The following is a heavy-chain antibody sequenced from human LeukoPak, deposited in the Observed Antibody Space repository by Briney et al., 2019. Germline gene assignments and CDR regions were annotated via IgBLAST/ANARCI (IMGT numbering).Heavy chain of an antibody. V-gene: IGHV1-2*06. Sequence: GASVKVSCKASGYTFTGYYMHWVRQAPGQGLEWMGRINPNSGGTNYAQKFQGRVTMTRDTSTSTVYMELSSLRSEDTAVYYCARGELRYFDWGFFDYWGQGTLVTVSS. CDR3: ARGELRYFDWGFFDY. CDR1: GYTFTGYY. J-gene: IGHJ4*02. CDR2: INPNSGGT. D-gene: IGHD3-9*01.